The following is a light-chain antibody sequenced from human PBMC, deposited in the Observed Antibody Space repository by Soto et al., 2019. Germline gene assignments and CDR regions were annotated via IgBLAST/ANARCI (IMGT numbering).Light chain of an antibody. Sequence: ETVLTHSPGTLSLSPGERATLSCRASQSVSRNNLVWYQQRPGQPPRLLIYGASSRATGIPDRFSGSGSGTDFSLTISRLEPEDFAVYYCQQRSNWPPAITFGQGTRLEI. CDR1: QSVSRNN. V-gene: IGKV3D-20*02. CDR3: QQRSNWPPAIT. J-gene: IGKJ5*01. CDR2: GAS.